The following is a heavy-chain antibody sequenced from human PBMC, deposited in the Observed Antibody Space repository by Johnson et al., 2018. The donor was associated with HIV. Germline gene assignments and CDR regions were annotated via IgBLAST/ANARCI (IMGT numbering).Heavy chain of an antibody. Sequence: VQLVESGGGVVQPGRSLRLSCAASGFVFSSYAMHWVRQAPGKGLEWVSVLYSGGSTYYADSVKGRFTISRDNSKNTLYLQMNSLRAEDTAVYYCASRYGDYGLGAFDIWGQGTMVTVSS. D-gene: IGHD4-17*01. CDR2: LYSGGST. J-gene: IGHJ3*02. CDR1: GFVFSSYA. CDR3: ASRYGDYGLGAFDI. V-gene: IGHV3-53*01.